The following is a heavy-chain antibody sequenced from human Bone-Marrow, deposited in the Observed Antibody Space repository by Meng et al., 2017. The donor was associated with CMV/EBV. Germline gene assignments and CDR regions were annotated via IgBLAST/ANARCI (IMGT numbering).Heavy chain of an antibody. Sequence: GSLRLSCTVSGYSISSGYYWGWIRQPPGKGLEWIGTIYHSGSTYYNPSLKNRVTMSVDTSKNQFSLRLSSVTAADTAVYYCARVGSSTAFDFDNWGQGTLVTVSS. CDR2: IYHSGST. J-gene: IGHJ4*02. D-gene: IGHD2-2*01. CDR3: ARVGSSTAFDFDN. CDR1: GYSISSGYY. V-gene: IGHV4-38-2*02.